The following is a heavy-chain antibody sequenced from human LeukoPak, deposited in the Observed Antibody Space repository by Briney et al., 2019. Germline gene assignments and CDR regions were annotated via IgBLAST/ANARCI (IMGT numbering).Heavy chain of an antibody. Sequence: GASVKVSCKATGYTFTSHGISWVRQAPGQGLEWVEWISSNSDNTNYAQKFQGRVTMTTDTSTSTAYMELRSLRSDDTAVYYCARDWGSIKVISDYWGQGTLVTVSS. D-gene: IGHD3-16*01. V-gene: IGHV1-18*01. CDR2: ISSNSDNT. CDR3: ARDWGSIKVISDY. J-gene: IGHJ4*02. CDR1: GYTFTSHG.